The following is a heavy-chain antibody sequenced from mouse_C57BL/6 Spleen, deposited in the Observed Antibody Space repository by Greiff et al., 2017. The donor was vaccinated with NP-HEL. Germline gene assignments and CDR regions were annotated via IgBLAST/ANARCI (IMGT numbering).Heavy chain of an antibody. V-gene: IGHV1-81*01. CDR1: GYTFTSYG. CDR2: IYPRSGNT. D-gene: IGHD1-1*01. J-gene: IGHJ4*01. CDR3: ARSDYYGSSPYYAMDY. Sequence: QVQLQQSGAELARPGASVELSCKASGYTFTSYGISWVKQRTGQGLEWIGEIYPRSGNTYYNEKFKGKATLTADKSSSTAYMELRSLTSEDSAVYFCARSDYYGSSPYYAMDYWGQGTSVTVSS.